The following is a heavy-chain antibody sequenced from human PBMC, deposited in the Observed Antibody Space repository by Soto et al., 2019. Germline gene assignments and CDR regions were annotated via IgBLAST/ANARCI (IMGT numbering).Heavy chain of an antibody. D-gene: IGHD5-18*01. CDR1: GFTFSSYG. Sequence: PGVSMRLSCAASGFTFSSYGMHWVRQAPGKGLEWVAVISYDGSNKYYADSVKGRFTISRDNSKNTLYLQMNSLRAEDTAVYYCAKDTGYSKYYFDYWGQGTLVTVSS. J-gene: IGHJ4*02. CDR3: AKDTGYSKYYFDY. V-gene: IGHV3-30*18. CDR2: ISYDGSNK.